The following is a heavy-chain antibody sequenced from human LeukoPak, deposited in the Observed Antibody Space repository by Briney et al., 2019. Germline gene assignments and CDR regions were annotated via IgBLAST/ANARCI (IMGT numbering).Heavy chain of an antibody. CDR2: ISGSGGST. CDR1: GFTFSSYA. D-gene: IGHD3-10*01. Sequence: GGSLRLSCAPSGFTFSSYAMSWVRQAPGKGLEGVSAISGSGGSTFYADSVKGLFTISRDNSKNTLYLQMNSLRAEDTAVYYCAKAQYYGSGSSRFDYWGQGTLVTVSS. J-gene: IGHJ4*02. V-gene: IGHV3-23*01. CDR3: AKAQYYGSGSSRFDY.